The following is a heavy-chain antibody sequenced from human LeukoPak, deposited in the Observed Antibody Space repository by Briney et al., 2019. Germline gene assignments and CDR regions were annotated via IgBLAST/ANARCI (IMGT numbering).Heavy chain of an antibody. CDR3: ARAGSYGFWFDY. CDR2: IYYSGST. D-gene: IGHD5-18*01. V-gene: IGHV4-59*01. CDR1: GGSISSYY. J-gene: IGHJ4*02. Sequence: KPSETLSLTCTVSGGSISSYYWSWIRQPPGKGLEWIGYIYYSGSTNYNPSLKSRVTISVDTSKNQFSLKLSSVTVADTAVYYCARAGSYGFWFDYWGQGTLVTVSS.